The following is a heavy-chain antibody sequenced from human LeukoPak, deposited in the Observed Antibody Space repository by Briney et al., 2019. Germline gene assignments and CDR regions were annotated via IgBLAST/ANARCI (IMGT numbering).Heavy chain of an antibody. CDR1: GDSFSNLKW. CDR3: ARGCPQCDYLDY. V-gene: IGHV4-4*02. J-gene: IGHJ4*02. CDR2: IYHSGST. Sequence: KASETLSLTCAVSGDSFSNLKWWSWVRRPPGQGLEWIGEIYHSGSTNYNPSFKGRVTISVDKSMNQFSLKLSSVTAADTAVYYCARGCPQCDYLDYWGQGTLVTVSS. D-gene: IGHD2-15*01.